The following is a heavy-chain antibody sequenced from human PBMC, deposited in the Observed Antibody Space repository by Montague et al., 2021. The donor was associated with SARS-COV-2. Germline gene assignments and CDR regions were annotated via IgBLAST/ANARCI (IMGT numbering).Heavy chain of an antibody. CDR1: GGSISSSSYY. V-gene: IGHV4-39*01. Sequence: SETLSLTCAVYGGSISSSSYYWGWIRQPPGKGLEWIGSIYYSGSTYYNPSLKSRVTISVDTSKNQFSLKLSSVTAADTAVYYCARREDYYGSGSYPNWGQGTLVTVPS. CDR3: ARREDYYGSGSYPN. CDR2: IYYSGST. J-gene: IGHJ4*02. D-gene: IGHD3-10*01.